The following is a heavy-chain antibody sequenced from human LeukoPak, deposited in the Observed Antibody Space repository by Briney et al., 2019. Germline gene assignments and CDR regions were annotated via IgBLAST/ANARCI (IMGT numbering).Heavy chain of an antibody. J-gene: IGHJ5*02. CDR1: GGSFSGYY. V-gene: IGHV4-34*01. D-gene: IGHD2-2*01. CDR2: INHSGST. Sequence: SETLSLTCAVYGGSFSGYYWSWIRQPPGKGLGWSGEINHSGSTNYNPSLKSRVTMSVDTSKNQFSLKLSSVTAADTAVYYCANQYQLLSGGWFDPWGQGTLVTVSS. CDR3: ANQYQLLSGGWFDP.